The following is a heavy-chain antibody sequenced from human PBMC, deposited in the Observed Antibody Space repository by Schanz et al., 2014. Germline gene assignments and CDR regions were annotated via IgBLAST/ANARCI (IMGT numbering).Heavy chain of an antibody. Sequence: QVQLVQSGAEVKKPGASVRVSCKVSGYAFTTYGISWVRQAPGQGLEWMGWITAYNGDTNYALKLQGRVTMTADTSTSTAYMDLRSLRSDDTALYYCARGGYSYALSAFDIWGQGTMVTVSS. CDR1: GYAFTTYG. CDR2: ITAYNGDT. CDR3: ARGGYSYALSAFDI. V-gene: IGHV1-18*01. D-gene: IGHD5-18*01. J-gene: IGHJ3*02.